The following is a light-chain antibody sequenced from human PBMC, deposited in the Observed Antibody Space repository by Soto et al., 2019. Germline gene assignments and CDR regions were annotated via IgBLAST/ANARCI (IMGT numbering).Light chain of an antibody. CDR2: EVS. V-gene: IGLV2-14*01. Sequence: QSALTQPASVSGSPGQSITISCTGTSSDVGGYNYVSWYQQHPGKAPKLMIYEVSNRPSGVSNRFSGSKSGTSASLAISGLRSEDEADYYCATWDGSLSQVVFGGGTKLTVL. CDR1: SSDVGGYNY. J-gene: IGLJ2*01. CDR3: ATWDGSLSQVV.